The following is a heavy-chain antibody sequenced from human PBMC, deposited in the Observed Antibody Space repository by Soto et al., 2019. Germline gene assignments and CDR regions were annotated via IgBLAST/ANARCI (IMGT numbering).Heavy chain of an antibody. J-gene: IGHJ3*02. V-gene: IGHV3-53*04. CDR1: GFTVSTNY. CDR3: TRGGALDI. CDR2: IQNSGNT. Sequence: EVQLVESGGGLVQPGGSLRLSCTASGFTVSTNYMHWVRQAPGKGLEWVSVIQNSGNTYYADSVKVRFTISRHNSNNMVFLQMTSLRPEDTAVYYCTRGGALDIWGKGTVVTVSS.